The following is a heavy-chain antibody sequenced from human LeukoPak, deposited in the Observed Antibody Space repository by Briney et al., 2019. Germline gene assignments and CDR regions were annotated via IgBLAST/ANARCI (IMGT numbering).Heavy chain of an antibody. CDR2: IYPGNSDT. Sequence: GESLKISCKGSGYTFTNYWIGWVRQMPGKDLEWMGIIYPGNSDTRYSPSFQGRVTISADKSISTAYLQWSSLKASDTAIYYCARHGPVDMATTDCDYWGQGTLVTVSS. D-gene: IGHD5-24*01. CDR1: GYTFTNYW. J-gene: IGHJ4*02. CDR3: ARHGPVDMATTDCDY. V-gene: IGHV5-51*01.